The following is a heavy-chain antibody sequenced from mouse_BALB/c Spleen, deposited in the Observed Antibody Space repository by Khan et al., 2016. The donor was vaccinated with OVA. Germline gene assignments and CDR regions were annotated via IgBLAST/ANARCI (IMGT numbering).Heavy chain of an antibody. J-gene: IGHJ3*01. D-gene: IGHD2-14*01. CDR2: IIPSNDYT. CDR1: GYTFTTYT. V-gene: IGHV1-4*01. CDR3: ARDGAYYRSDGWFAY. Sequence: VQLQQSGAELARPGASVKMSCKASGYTFTTYTIHWVKQRPGQGLEWIGYIIPSNDYTNYNQKFKDRATLTADKSSSTAYMQLSSLTSDDSAVYYCARDGAYYRSDGWFAYWGQGTLVTVSA.